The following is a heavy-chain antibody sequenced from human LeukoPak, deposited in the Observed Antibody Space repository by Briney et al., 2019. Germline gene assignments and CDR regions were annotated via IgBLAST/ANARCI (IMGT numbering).Heavy chain of an antibody. Sequence: SVKVSCKASGGTFSSYAISWVRQAPGQGLEWMGGIIPIFGTANYAQKFQGRVTITADESTSTAYMELSSLRFEDTAVYYCARTSGWYSYASFDYWGQGTLVTVSS. J-gene: IGHJ4*02. CDR1: GGTFSSYA. CDR2: IIPIFGTA. D-gene: IGHD6-19*01. V-gene: IGHV1-69*13. CDR3: ARTSGWYSYASFDY.